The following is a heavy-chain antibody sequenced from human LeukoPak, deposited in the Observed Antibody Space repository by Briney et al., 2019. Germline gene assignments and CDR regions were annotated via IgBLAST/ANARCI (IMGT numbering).Heavy chain of an antibody. CDR3: ARVVVAATNWFDP. J-gene: IGHJ5*02. D-gene: IGHD2-15*01. V-gene: IGHV4-59*01. Sequence: SETLSLTCTVSGGSISGYHWSWIRQPPGKGLEWIGYIYYSGSTNYNPSLKSRVTISVDTSKNQFSLKLSSVTAADTAVYYCARVVVAATNWFDPWGQGTLVTVSS. CDR2: IYYSGST. CDR1: GGSISGYH.